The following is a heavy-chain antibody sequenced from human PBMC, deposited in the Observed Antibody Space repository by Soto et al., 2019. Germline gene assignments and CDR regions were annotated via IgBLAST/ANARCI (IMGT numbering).Heavy chain of an antibody. J-gene: IGHJ6*02. V-gene: IGHV4-38-2*02. CDR1: GYSIISGYY. Sequence: PSVTLSLTCAVSGYSIISGYYWGFIRQPPGKGLEWIGSIYHSGSTYYNPSLKSRVTISVDTSKNQFALKLSSVTAADTAVYYCARENYSNYVYYYYYGMDVWGQGTTVTVSS. CDR2: IYHSGST. CDR3: ARENYSNYVYYYYYGMDV. D-gene: IGHD4-4*01.